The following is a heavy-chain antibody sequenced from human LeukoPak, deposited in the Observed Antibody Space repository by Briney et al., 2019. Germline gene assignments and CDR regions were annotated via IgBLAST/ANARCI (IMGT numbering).Heavy chain of an antibody. CDR3: ARGNYDILSDYSLYSPRGGFDH. J-gene: IGHJ4*02. V-gene: IGHV4-59*01. CDR1: GVSITLYY. Sequence: SETLSLTCTVSGVSITLYYWTWIRQSPKKGLEWVGDISNSGSTYNPSLSSRLTISTDTSKNLFSLRLTSVSAADTAVYYCARGNYDILSDYSLYSPRGGFDHWGQGILVTVSS. D-gene: IGHD3-9*01. CDR2: ISNSGST.